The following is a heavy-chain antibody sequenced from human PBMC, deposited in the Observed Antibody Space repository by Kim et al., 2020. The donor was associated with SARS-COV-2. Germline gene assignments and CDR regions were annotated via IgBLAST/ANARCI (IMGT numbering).Heavy chain of an antibody. CDR1: GDTFGYYV. J-gene: IGHJ3*01. Sequence: SVKVSCKASGDTFGYYVVSWIRQAPGQGLEYLGEIMPVYDTPNYSPTFQGRVTITADDSKTSVYLELRNLGPDDTAVYFCARQSHTRDAYDVWGQGTVVTVSS. CDR2: IMPVYDTP. CDR3: ARQSHTRDAYDV. V-gene: IGHV1-69*13.